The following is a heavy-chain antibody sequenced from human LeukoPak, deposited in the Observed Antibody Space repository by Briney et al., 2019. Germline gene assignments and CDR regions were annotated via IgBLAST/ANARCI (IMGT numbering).Heavy chain of an antibody. CDR1: GFTFSDRW. Sequence: PGGSLRLSCAASGFTFSDRWMSWVRQAPGKGLEWVATIKHDGSEKYYVESVKGRFTISRDNAKTSLFLQLNSLTDEDTAIYYCARGHDHSVDRWGQGTLVTVSS. J-gene: IGHJ4*02. CDR3: ARGHDHSVDR. CDR2: IKHDGSEK. V-gene: IGHV3-7*01. D-gene: IGHD4-4*01.